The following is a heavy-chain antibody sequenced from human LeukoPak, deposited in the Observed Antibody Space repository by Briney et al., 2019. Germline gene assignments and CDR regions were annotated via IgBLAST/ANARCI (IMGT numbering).Heavy chain of an antibody. D-gene: IGHD3-9*01. CDR1: GFTFSDYY. CDR3: ARDRLRSRYDILTGYYY. CDR2: ISSSGSNI. Sequence: GGSLGLSCAASGFTFSDYYMSWIRQAPGKGLEWVSYISSSGSNIYYADSVKGRFTISRDTAKNTLYLQMNSLRAEDTAVYYCARDRLRSRYDILTGYYYWGQGTLVTVSS. V-gene: IGHV3-11*01. J-gene: IGHJ4*02.